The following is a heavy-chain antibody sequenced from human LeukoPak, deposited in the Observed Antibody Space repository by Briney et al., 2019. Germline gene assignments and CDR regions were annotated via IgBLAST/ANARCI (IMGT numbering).Heavy chain of an antibody. CDR2: IYYSGST. Sequence: SETLSLTCTVSGGSTSSYYWSWIRQPPGKGLEWIGYIYYSGSTNYNPSLKSRVTISVDTSKNQFSLKLSSVTAADTAVYYCARVDYWGQGTLVTVSS. J-gene: IGHJ4*02. CDR3: ARVDY. CDR1: GGSTSSYY. V-gene: IGHV4-59*01.